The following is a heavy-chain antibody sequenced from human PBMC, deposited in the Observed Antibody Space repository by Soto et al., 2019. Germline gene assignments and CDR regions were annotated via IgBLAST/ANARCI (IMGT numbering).Heavy chain of an antibody. CDR3: ARDLDTAMVFGMDV. CDR1: GDSVSSNSAA. Sequence: TLSLTFSISGDSVSSNSAAWNCIRQSPSRGLEWLGRTYYRSKWYNDYAVSVKSRITINPDTSKNQFSLQLNSVTPEDTAVYYCARDLDTAMVFGMDVWGQGTTVTVSS. CDR2: TYYRSKWYN. D-gene: IGHD5-18*01. J-gene: IGHJ6*02. V-gene: IGHV6-1*01.